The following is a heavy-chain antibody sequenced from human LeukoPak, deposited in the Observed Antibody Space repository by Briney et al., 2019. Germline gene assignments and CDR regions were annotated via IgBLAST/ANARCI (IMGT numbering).Heavy chain of an antibody. CDR3: AREAYYGSGTFH. D-gene: IGHD3-10*01. Sequence: GGSLRLPCAASGFTFSSYSMNWVRQAPGKGLEWVSSISSSSSYIYYADSVKGRFTISRDNAKNSVYLQMNSLRAEDTAVYYCAREAYYGSGTFHWGQGTLVTVSS. CDR1: GFTFSSYS. J-gene: IGHJ4*02. V-gene: IGHV3-21*01. CDR2: ISSSSSYI.